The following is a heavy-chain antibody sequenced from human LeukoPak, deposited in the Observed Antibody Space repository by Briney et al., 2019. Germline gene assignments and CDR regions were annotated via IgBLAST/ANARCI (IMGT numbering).Heavy chain of an antibody. Sequence: SETLSLTCTVSGGSISSYYWSWIRQPPGKGLEWIGYIYYSESTNYNPSLKSRVTISVDTSKNQFSLKLSSVTAADTAVYYCARMYYDFWSGYYFFDYWGQGTLVTVSS. V-gene: IGHV4-59*08. CDR3: ARMYYDFWSGYYFFDY. D-gene: IGHD3-3*01. CDR1: GGSISSYY. J-gene: IGHJ4*02. CDR2: IYYSEST.